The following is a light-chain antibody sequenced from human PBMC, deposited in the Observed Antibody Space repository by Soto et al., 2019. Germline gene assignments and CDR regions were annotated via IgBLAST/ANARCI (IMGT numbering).Light chain of an antibody. V-gene: IGKV3-15*01. Sequence: EIVMTQSPATLSVSPGERATLSCRASQIFSSSLAWYQQKPGQAPRLLIYGASTRATGIPARFSGSVSGTEFTLTISSLQSEDFAVYYCQQYNNWPWTFGQGTKVEIK. CDR3: QQYNNWPWT. CDR2: GAS. CDR1: QIFSSS. J-gene: IGKJ1*01.